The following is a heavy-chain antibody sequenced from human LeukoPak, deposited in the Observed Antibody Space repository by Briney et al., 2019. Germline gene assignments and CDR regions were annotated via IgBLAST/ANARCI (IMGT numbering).Heavy chain of an antibody. J-gene: IGHJ4*02. V-gene: IGHV4-59*01. D-gene: IGHD3-22*01. Sequence: SETLSLTCTVSGDSISSYYWSWIRQTPGKGLEWIGNIYYSGSTNYNPSLKSRVTISLDTSKNHFSLKLSSVTAADTAVYYCARGRGEYYDSSGYPRYYFDYWGQGILVTVSS. CDR1: GDSISSYY. CDR2: IYYSGST. CDR3: ARGRGEYYDSSGYPRYYFDY.